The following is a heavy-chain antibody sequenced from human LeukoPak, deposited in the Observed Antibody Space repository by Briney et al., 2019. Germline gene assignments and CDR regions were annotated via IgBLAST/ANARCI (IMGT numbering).Heavy chain of an antibody. CDR3: ATNYVLLWFGELGTFDY. CDR2: ISGSGGST. J-gene: IGHJ4*02. Sequence: GGSLRLSCAASGFTFSSYAMSWVRQAPGKGLEWVSAISGSGGSTYYADSVKGRFTISRDNSKNTLYLQMNSLRAEDTAVYYCATNYVLLWFGELGTFDYWGQGTLVTVSS. CDR1: GFTFSSYA. D-gene: IGHD3-10*01. V-gene: IGHV3-23*01.